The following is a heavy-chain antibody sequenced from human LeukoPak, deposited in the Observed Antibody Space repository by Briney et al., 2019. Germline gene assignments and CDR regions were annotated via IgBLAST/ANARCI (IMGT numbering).Heavy chain of an antibody. V-gene: IGHV3-23*01. CDR1: GFTFSSYA. CDR3: AKDRYADDAFDI. Sequence: GGSLRLSCAASGFTFSSYAMSWVRQTPGKGLEWVSAISGSGGSTYYADSVKGRFTISRDNSKNTLYLQMNSLRAEDTAVYYCAKDRYADDAFDIWGQGTMVTVSS. J-gene: IGHJ3*02. D-gene: IGHD2-2*01. CDR2: ISGSGGST.